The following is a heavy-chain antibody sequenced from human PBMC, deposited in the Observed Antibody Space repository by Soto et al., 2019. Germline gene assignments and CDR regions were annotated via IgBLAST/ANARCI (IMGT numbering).Heavy chain of an antibody. J-gene: IGHJ4*02. CDR2: VSGSNGKT. CDR3: ARDFYPLAYYFDP. V-gene: IGHV1-18*04. CDR1: GYTFINHG. Sequence: ASVKVSCKASGYTFINHGISWVRQAPGQGLEWMGWVSGSNGKTKYAQKFQGRVTMTRETSTSTAHMELRNLTSDDTAVYFCARDFYPLAYYFDPCGQGTMVTVSA.